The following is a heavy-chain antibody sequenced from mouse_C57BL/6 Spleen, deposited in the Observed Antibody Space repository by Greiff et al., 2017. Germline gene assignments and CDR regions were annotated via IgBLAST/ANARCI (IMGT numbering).Heavy chain of an antibody. CDR2: IYPGDGDT. J-gene: IGHJ3*01. CDR3: ARSYYSNPDFAY. D-gene: IGHD2-5*01. CDR1: GYAFSSSW. V-gene: IGHV1-82*01. Sequence: QVQLKQSGPELVKPGASVKISCKASGYAFSSSWMNWVKQRPGKGLEWIGRIYPGDGDTNYNGKFKGKATLTADKSSSTAYMQLSSLTSEDSAVYFCARSYYSNPDFAYWGQGTLVTVSA.